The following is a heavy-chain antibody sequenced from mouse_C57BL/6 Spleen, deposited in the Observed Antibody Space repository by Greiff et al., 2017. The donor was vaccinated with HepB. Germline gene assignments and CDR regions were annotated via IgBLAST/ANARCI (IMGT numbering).Heavy chain of an antibody. J-gene: IGHJ2*01. CDR3: ARVLNFDY. V-gene: IGHV1-26*01. Sequence: EVQLQQSGPELVKPGASVKISCKASGYTFTDYYMNWVKQSHGKSLEWIGDINPNNGGTSYNQKFKGKATLTVDKSSSTAYMELRSLTSEDSAVYYCARVLNFDYWGQGTTLTVSS. CDR1: GYTFTDYY. CDR2: INPNNGGT.